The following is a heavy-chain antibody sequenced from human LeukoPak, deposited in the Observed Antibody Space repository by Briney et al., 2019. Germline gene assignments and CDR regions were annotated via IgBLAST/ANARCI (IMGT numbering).Heavy chain of an antibody. J-gene: IGHJ3*02. CDR1: GFTFSNAW. D-gene: IGHD4-17*01. Sequence: GGSLRLSCAASGFTFSNAWMSWVPQAPGKGLEWVGRIKSKTDGGTTDYAAPVKGRFTISRDDSKNTLYLQMNSLKTEDTAVYYCTTDLATVTQKAFDIWGQGTMVTVSS. V-gene: IGHV3-15*01. CDR2: IKSKTDGGTT. CDR3: TTDLATVTQKAFDI.